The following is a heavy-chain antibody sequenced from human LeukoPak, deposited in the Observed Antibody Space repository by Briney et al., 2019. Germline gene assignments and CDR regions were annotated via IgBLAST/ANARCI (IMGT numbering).Heavy chain of an antibody. CDR2: IYPGDSDT. V-gene: IGHV5-51*01. CDR1: GYSFTTYW. J-gene: IGHJ3*02. Sequence: GESLKISCKGSGYSFTTYWIGWVRQMPGKGLEWMGIIYPGDSDTRYSPSFQGQVTISADKSISTAYLQWSSLKASDTAMYYCARMRREKTVGGAFDIWGQGTMVTVSS. CDR3: ARMRREKTVGGAFDI. D-gene: IGHD4-23*01.